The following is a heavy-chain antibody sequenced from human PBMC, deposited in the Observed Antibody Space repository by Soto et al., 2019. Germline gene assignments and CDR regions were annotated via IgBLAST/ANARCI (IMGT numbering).Heavy chain of an antibody. V-gene: IGHV4-30-4*01. CDR1: GGSISSDYYY. J-gene: IGHJ4*02. Sequence: HVQPQESGPGLVKPSQTLSLTCTVSGGSISSDYYYWSWIRQPPGKGLEWLGFIYYTGSTYYNPSLNSLLTILIDTSNNQSSLSLRSVTAADTVVYYWATGRAHYFDYWGQGTLVTVSS. CDR3: ATGRAHYFDY. CDR2: IYYTGST.